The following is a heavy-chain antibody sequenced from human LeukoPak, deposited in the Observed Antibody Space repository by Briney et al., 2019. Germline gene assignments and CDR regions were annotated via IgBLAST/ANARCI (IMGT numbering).Heavy chain of an antibody. CDR1: GGSISSYY. J-gene: IGHJ5*02. CDR2: IYFSGST. CDR3: AREVSSSWYVYWFDP. V-gene: IGHV4-59*01. D-gene: IGHD6-13*01. Sequence: SETLSLTCTVSGGSISSYYWSWIRQPPGKGLEWIGYIYFSGSTNYNPSLKSRVTISVDTSRNQFSLQLSSVTAADTAVYYCAREVSSSWYVYWFDPWGQGTLVTVSS.